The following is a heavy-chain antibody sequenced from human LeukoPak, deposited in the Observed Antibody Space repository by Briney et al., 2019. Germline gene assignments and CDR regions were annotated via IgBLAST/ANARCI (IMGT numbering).Heavy chain of an antibody. J-gene: IGHJ6*03. CDR2: INHSGST. CDR1: GGSFSGYY. D-gene: IGHD2-2*02. CDR3: ARRRYRSSTSCYTNPSRFYYYYYMDV. V-gene: IGHV4-34*01. Sequence: PSETLSLTCAVYGGSFSGYYWSWLRQPPGKGLEWVGEINHSGSTNYSPSLKSRVTISVDTSKNQFSLKLSSVTAADTAVYYCARRRYRSSTSCYTNPSRFYYYYYMDVWGKGTTVTVSS.